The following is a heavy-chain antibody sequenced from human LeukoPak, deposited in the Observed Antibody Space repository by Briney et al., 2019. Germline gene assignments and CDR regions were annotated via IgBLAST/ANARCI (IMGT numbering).Heavy chain of an antibody. Sequence: PSEALSLTCTVSGGSLSSGSYYWIWTPHPAGMGLEWIGPTYTSGSTNYNPSLKSRVTISVDTPKNQCSMKLSSVTAADTAVYYWAREAGSGYYPGTGEFDYWGQGTLVTVSS. CDR1: GGSLSSGSYY. CDR2: TYTSGST. V-gene: IGHV4-61*02. CDR3: AREAGSGYYPGTGEFDY. J-gene: IGHJ4*02. D-gene: IGHD3-22*01.